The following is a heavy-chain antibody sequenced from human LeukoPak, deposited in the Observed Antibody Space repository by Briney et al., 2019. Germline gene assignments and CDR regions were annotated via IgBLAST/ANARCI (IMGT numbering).Heavy chain of an antibody. CDR3: AKLTRGYCSSTACPNWFDP. J-gene: IGHJ5*02. CDR2: ISDSGGTT. Sequence: PGGSLRLSCAASGFTFSNYAMSWVRHAPGEGLEWVSAISDSGGTTYYADSVKGRFTISRDNSKNTLYLQMNSLRGEDTAVYYCAKLTRGYCSSTACPNWFDPWGQGTLVTVSS. CDR1: GFTFSNYA. V-gene: IGHV3-23*01. D-gene: IGHD2-2*01.